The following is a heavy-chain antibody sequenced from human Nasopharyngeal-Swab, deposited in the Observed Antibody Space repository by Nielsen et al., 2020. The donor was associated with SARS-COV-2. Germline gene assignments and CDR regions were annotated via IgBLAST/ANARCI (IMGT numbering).Heavy chain of an antibody. CDR1: GFTVSSNY. Sequence: GSLRLSCAASGFTVSSNYMHWVRQAPGEGLEWVSAFYSGGTTCYADSVKGRVTISRDNSNNTVYLQMNSLRAEDTAVYYCARGSTVSSYYHYMDVWGKGTTVTVSS. CDR2: FYSGGTT. CDR3: ARGSTVSSYYHYMDV. V-gene: IGHV3-66*01. D-gene: IGHD2-2*01. J-gene: IGHJ6*03.